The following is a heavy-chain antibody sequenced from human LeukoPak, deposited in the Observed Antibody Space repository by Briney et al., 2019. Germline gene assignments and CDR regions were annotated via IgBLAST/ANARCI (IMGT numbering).Heavy chain of an antibody. Sequence: GGSLRLSCATSGFTFSDYAMHWVRQAPGKGLEWGAVIWYDASDKYYGDSVKGRFTISKDNSKNTLYLEMDSLRVEDTAVYFCAKPTRGGGGSFLIDHRGQGTLVTVSS. CDR1: GFTFSDYA. CDR2: IWYDASDK. CDR3: AKPTRGGGGSFLIDH. D-gene: IGHD1-26*01. J-gene: IGHJ4*02. V-gene: IGHV3-33*06.